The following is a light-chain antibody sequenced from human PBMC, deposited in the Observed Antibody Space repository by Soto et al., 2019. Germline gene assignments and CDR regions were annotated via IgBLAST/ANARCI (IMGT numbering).Light chain of an antibody. CDR3: QQRSNWLLT. J-gene: IGKJ4*01. Sequence: EIVLTQSPATLSLSPGERATLSCRASQSVSSYLAWYQQKPGQAPRLLIYDASNRATGIPARFSVSGSGTDFTLAISSLEPEDFAVYYCQQRSNWLLTFGGGTKLEIK. CDR1: QSVSSY. V-gene: IGKV3-11*01. CDR2: DAS.